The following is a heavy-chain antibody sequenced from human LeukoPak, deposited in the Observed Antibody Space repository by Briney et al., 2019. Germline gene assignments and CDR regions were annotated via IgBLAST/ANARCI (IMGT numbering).Heavy chain of an antibody. CDR3: ARGQGYSYGYEWFDP. D-gene: IGHD5-18*01. CDR1: GDSISSSSYY. Sequence: SETLSLTCTASGDSISSSSYYWGWIRQPPGKGLEWIGSIYYTGSTYYNPSLKSRVTISVDTSKNQFSLKRSSVTAADTAVYYRARGQGYSYGYEWFDPWGQGTLVTVSS. V-gene: IGHV4-39*07. J-gene: IGHJ5*02. CDR2: IYYTGST.